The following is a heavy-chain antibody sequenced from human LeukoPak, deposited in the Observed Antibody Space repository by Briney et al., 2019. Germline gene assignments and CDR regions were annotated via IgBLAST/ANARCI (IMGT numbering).Heavy chain of an antibody. CDR1: GYTFTSYG. Sequence: ASVKVSCKASGYTFTSYGISWVRQAPGQGLEWMGWISAYNGNTNYAQKLQGRVAMTTDTSTSTAYMELRSLRSDDTAVYYCALTKSPIWFDPWGQGTLVTVSS. CDR2: ISAYNGNT. J-gene: IGHJ5*02. D-gene: IGHD5/OR15-5a*01. CDR3: ALTKSPIWFDP. V-gene: IGHV1-18*01.